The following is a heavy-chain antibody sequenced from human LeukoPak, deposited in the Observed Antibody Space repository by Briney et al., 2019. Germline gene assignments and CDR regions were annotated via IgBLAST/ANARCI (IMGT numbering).Heavy chain of an antibody. J-gene: IGHJ3*02. Sequence: GGSLRLSCAASGFTFSDYYMSWIRQAPGKGLEWVSYISSSGSTIYYADSVKGRFTISRDNAKNSLYLQMNSLRAEDTAVYYCTTDLVTGTLHDAFDIWGQGTMVTVSS. V-gene: IGHV3-11*01. CDR1: GFTFSDYY. CDR2: ISSSGSTI. D-gene: IGHD1-20*01. CDR3: TTDLVTGTLHDAFDI.